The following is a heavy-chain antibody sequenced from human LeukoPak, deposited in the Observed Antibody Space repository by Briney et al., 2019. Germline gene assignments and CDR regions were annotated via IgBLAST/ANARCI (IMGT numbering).Heavy chain of an antibody. CDR2: INHSGST. V-gene: IGHV4-34*01. CDR3: ARGPRGPGAFDI. Sequence: PSETLSLTCAVYGGSFSGYYWSWIRQPPGKGPEWIGEINHSGSTNYNPSLKSRVTISVDTSKNQFSLKLSSVTAADTAVYYCARGPRGPGAFDIWGQGTMVTVSS. J-gene: IGHJ3*02. D-gene: IGHD1-1*01. CDR1: GGSFSGYY.